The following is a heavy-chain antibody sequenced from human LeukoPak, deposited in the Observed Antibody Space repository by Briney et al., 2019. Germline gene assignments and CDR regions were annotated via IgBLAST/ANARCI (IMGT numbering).Heavy chain of an antibody. CDR3: ARGQMTAVPLLDY. CDR1: GDPISGFY. Sequence: SETLSLTCTVSGDPISGFYWAWIRQPPGRGLEWIGYTYYSASTNYNPSLKSRVTISSDTSKKQFTQKMSSVTAADTAVYYCARGQMTAVPLLDYWGQGALVTVSS. J-gene: IGHJ4*02. V-gene: IGHV4-59*01. CDR2: TYYSAST. D-gene: IGHD4-11*01.